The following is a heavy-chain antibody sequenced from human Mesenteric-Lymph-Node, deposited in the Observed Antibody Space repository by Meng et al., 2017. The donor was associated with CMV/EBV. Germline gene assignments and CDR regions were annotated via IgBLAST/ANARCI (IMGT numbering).Heavy chain of an antibody. CDR1: RYTFTGYY. CDR2: INPDSGIT. J-gene: IGHJ4*02. D-gene: IGHD3-22*01. V-gene: IGHV1-2*02. Sequence: ASVKVSCKASRYTFTGYYMHWVRQAPGQGLEWMGWINPDSGITSYAQEFQGRVTMTRDTSISTAYMELSRLRSDDTAVYYCARGFPYYDNTSLLERRYYFDYWGQGTLVTVSS. CDR3: ARGFPYYDNTSLLERRYYFDY.